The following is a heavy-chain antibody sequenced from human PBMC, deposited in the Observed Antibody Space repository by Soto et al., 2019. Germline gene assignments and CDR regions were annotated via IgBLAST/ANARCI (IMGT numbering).Heavy chain of an antibody. CDR1: GGSISSGGYY. V-gene: IGHV4-31*03. Sequence: SETLSLTCTVSGGSISSGGYYWSWIRQHPGKGLEWIGYIYYSGSTYYNPSLKSRVTISVDTSKNQFSLKLSSVTAADTAVYYCARVTAAAGTPFDYWGQGTLVTVSS. CDR2: IYYSGST. J-gene: IGHJ4*02. CDR3: ARVTAAAGTPFDY. D-gene: IGHD6-13*01.